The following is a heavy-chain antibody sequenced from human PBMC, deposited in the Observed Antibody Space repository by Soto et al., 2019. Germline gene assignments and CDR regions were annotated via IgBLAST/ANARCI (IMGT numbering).Heavy chain of an antibody. J-gene: IGHJ5*02. D-gene: IGHD6-13*01. CDR3: ASSPAATGTSWLDH. CDR2: ISANNGHT. CDR1: GYTFTNYG. V-gene: IGHV1-18*01. Sequence: ASVKVSCKASGYTFTNYGISWVRQAPGQGLEWMGWISANNGHTKYAQKVQGRVTMTTDTSTSTAYMELRSLRSDDTAVFYCASSPAATGTSWLDHWGQGTRVTVSS.